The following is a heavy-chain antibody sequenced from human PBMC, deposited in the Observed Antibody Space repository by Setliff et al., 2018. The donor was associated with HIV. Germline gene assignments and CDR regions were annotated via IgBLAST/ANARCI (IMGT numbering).Heavy chain of an antibody. V-gene: IGHV4-39*01. D-gene: IGHD6-13*01. CDR3: ARGRYRSRWYASDHYYIDV. Sequence: PSETLSLTCSVSGGSTSSSSYYWGWIRQPPGKGLQWIGSIYYRGSTYYNPSLKSRVTISVDTSKNQFSLKLRSVTAADTALYYCARGRYRSRWYASDHYYIDVWGKGTTVTVSS. J-gene: IGHJ6*03. CDR2: IYYRGST. CDR1: GGSTSSSSYY.